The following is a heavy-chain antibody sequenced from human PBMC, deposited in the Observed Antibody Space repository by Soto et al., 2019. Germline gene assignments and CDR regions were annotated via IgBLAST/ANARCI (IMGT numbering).Heavy chain of an antibody. J-gene: IGHJ1*01. Sequence: QLQLQESGSGLVKPSQTLSLTCAVSGGSISSGGYSWSWIRQPPGKGLEWIGYIYHSGSTYYNPSLKSRVTISVDRSENQFSLKLSAXTXXXXXXXXXXXXXXXXXXXXXXXGQXTLVTVSS. CDR1: GGSISSGGYS. V-gene: IGHV4-30-2*01. CDR3: XXXXXXXXXXXXX. CDR2: IYHSGST.